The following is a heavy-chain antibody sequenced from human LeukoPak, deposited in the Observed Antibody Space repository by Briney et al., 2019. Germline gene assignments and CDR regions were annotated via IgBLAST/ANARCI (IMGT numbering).Heavy chain of an antibody. CDR1: GFTFSSYA. Sequence: QPGGSLRLSCAASGFTFSSYAMHWVRQAPGKGLEWVAVISYDGSNKYYADSVKGRFTISRDNSKNTVYLQMNSLRAEDTAVYYCARHDAFDIWGQGTMVTVSS. CDR2: ISYDGSNK. J-gene: IGHJ3*02. CDR3: ARHDAFDI. V-gene: IGHV3-30*14.